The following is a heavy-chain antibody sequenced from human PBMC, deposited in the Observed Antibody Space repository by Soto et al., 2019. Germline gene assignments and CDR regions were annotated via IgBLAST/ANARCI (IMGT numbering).Heavy chain of an antibody. J-gene: IGHJ6*02. Sequence: GGSLRLSCVASGFTFSDHYMSWIRQITGKGLEWVSYTYNSDSTTYYADSVKGRFTISRDKAKNSGYLQMNSLRAEDTAVYYCARGHYGLDVWGQGTTVTVSS. CDR1: GFTFSDHY. CDR2: TYNSDSTT. V-gene: IGHV3-11*01. CDR3: ARGHYGLDV.